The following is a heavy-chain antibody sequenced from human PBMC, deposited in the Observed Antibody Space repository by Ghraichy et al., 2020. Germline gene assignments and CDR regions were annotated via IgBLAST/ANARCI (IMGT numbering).Heavy chain of an antibody. CDR2: ISSSGSTI. CDR3: ARGRDCSGGSCYPYYYYYGMDV. Sequence: SCAASGFTFSDYYMSWIRQAPGKGLEWVSYISSSGSTIYYADSVKGRFTISRDNAKNSLYLQMNSLRAEDTAVYYCARGRDCSGGSCYPYYYYYGMDVWGQGTTVTVSS. J-gene: IGHJ6*02. CDR1: GFTFSDYY. V-gene: IGHV3-11*01. D-gene: IGHD2-15*01.